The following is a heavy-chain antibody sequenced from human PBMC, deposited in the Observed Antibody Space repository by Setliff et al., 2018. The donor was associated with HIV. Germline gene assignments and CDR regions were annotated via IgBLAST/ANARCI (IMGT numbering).Heavy chain of an antibody. CDR3: VKDVLKFWSGSGALDF. Sequence: QAGGSLRLSCAASGFTFNSYGIHWVRQAPGKGLEWVALIWYDASKKEYSDSVKGRFNILRDDSKKTAYLQMNSLRDEDTAVYYCVKDVLKFWSGSGALDFWGPGTLVTVSS. V-gene: IGHV3-33*06. CDR1: GFTFNSYG. J-gene: IGHJ4*02. D-gene: IGHD3-3*01. CDR2: IWYDASKK.